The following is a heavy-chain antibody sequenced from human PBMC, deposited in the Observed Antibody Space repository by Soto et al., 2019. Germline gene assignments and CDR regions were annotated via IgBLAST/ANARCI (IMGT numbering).Heavy chain of an antibody. CDR3: ARVWDDYGSGNYYNRIAF. J-gene: IGHJ4*02. CDR1: GGIFSTYA. Sequence: QVQLVQSGAEVKKPGSSVKVSCKASGGIFSTYAISWLRQAPGQGLEWMGGIIPIFGTPNYAQRFQARVTITADESTITAYMELSRLRSEDTDIYYCARVWDDYGSGNYYNRIAFWGQGTLVTVSS. CDR2: IIPIFGTP. V-gene: IGHV1-69*01. D-gene: IGHD3-10*01.